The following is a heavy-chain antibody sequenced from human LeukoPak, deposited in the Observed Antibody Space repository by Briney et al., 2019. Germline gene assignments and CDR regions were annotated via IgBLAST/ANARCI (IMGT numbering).Heavy chain of an antibody. CDR3: ARGRSSGSYYKTFDY. CDR1: GYTFTSYD. J-gene: IGHJ4*02. V-gene: IGHV1-2*02. CDR2: INPNSGGT. D-gene: IGHD3-10*01. Sequence: GASVKVSCKASGYTFTSYDINWVRQAPGQGLEWMGWINPNSGGTNYAQKFQGRVTMTRDTSISTAYMELSRLRSDDTAVYYCARGRSSGSYYKTFDYWGQGTLVTVSS.